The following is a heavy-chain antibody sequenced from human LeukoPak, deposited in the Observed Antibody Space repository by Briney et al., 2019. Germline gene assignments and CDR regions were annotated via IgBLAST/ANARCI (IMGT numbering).Heavy chain of an antibody. J-gene: IGHJ4*02. D-gene: IGHD2-15*01. CDR3: ARGPRYCSGGSCYSYFDY. V-gene: IGHV1-2*02. CDR1: GYTFTGYY. Sequence: ASVKVSCKASGYTFTGYYMHWVRQAPGQGLEWMGWINPNSGGTNYAQKFQGRVTMTRDTSISTAYMELSRLRSDDTAVYYCARGPRYCSGGSCYSYFDYWGQGTLVTVSS. CDR2: INPNSGGT.